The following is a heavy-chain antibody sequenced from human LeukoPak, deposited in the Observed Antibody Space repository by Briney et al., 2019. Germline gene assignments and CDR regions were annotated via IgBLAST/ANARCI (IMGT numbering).Heavy chain of an antibody. D-gene: IGHD5-12*01. Sequence: SQTLSLTCTVSGASISSGSYYWSWIRQPAGKGLEWIGRIYTSGSTNYNPSLKSRVTMSVDTSKNQFSLKLSSVTAADTAVYYCARDSLEDTVATIAGDAFDVWGQGTMVTVSS. V-gene: IGHV4-61*02. CDR1: GASISSGSYY. J-gene: IGHJ3*01. CDR2: IYTSGST. CDR3: ARDSLEDTVATIAGDAFDV.